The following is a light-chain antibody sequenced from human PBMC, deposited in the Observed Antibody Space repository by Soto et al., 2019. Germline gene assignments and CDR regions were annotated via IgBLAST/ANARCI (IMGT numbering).Light chain of an antibody. CDR3: QQYYGTPFT. Sequence: DIVMTQSPDSLAVSLGERATINCKSSHSVLYSSKTGLYSSNNKNYLAWYQQKPGQPPKLLIYWASTRESGVPDRFSGSGSGTDFTLTISSLQAEDVAVYYCQQYYGTPFTFGQGTKLEIK. J-gene: IGKJ2*01. V-gene: IGKV4-1*01. CDR1: HSVLYSSKTGLYSSNNKNY. CDR2: WAS.